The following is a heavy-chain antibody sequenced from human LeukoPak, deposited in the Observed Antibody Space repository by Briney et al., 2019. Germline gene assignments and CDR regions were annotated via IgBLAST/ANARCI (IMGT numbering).Heavy chain of an antibody. V-gene: IGHV3-74*01. CDR3: IRDFRSADL. CDR1: GFTFSNYW. Sequence: GGSLRLSCVAYGFTFSNYWMHWVRQPPGKGLVWVSRIYVDGRTTNYADSVKGRFTISRDNAKNTVYLEMNSLSVEDTATYYCIRDFRSADLWGQGTLVTVTS. J-gene: IGHJ5*02. CDR2: IYVDGRTT.